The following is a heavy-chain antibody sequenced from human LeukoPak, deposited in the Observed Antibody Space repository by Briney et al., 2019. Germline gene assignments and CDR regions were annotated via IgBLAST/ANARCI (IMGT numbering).Heavy chain of an antibody. V-gene: IGHV1-46*01. D-gene: IGHD6-19*01. CDR3: GRDQEGCDY. Sequence: ASVTVSFTASGSTFTINYIHWVRQAPGQGLEWMGMIYPRDGSTSYAQKFQGRVTVTRDTATSTVHMELSVLRSEDTAVYYWGRDQEGCDYWGQGTLVTVSS. CDR2: IYPRDGST. CDR1: GSTFTINY. J-gene: IGHJ4*02.